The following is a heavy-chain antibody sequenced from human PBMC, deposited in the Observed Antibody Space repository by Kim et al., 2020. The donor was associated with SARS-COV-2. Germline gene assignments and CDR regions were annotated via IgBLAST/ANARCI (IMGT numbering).Heavy chain of an antibody. CDR2: INHSGST. D-gene: IGHD4-17*01. CDR3: ARADYGDYPHDAFDI. CDR1: GGSFSGYY. V-gene: IGHV4-34*01. J-gene: IGHJ3*02. Sequence: SETLSLTCAVYGGSFSGYYWSWIRQPPGKGLEWIGEINHSGSTNYNPSLKSRVTISVDTSKNQFSLKLSSVTAADTAVYYCARADYGDYPHDAFDIWGQGTMVTVSS.